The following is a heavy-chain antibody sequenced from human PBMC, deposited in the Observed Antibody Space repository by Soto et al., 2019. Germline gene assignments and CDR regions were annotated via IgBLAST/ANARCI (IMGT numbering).Heavy chain of an antibody. D-gene: IGHD3-3*01. V-gene: IGHV1-8*01. Sequence: SVKVACKASGYALTSYDINWVRQATGQGLEWMGWMNPNSGNTVYAQKFQGRVTMTRNTSISTAYMELSSLRSEDTAVYYCARVGGYDSPVYYYYYGMDVWGQGTTVTVYS. CDR2: MNPNSGNT. CDR1: GYALTSYD. CDR3: ARVGGYDSPVYYYYYGMDV. J-gene: IGHJ6*02.